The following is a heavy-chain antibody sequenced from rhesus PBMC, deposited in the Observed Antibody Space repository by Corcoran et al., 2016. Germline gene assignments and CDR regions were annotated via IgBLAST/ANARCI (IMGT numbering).Heavy chain of an antibody. V-gene: IGHV1-198*02. CDR1: GFTFGSYA. CDR2: IIPLGGIT. J-gene: IGHJ4*01. D-gene: IGHD1-38*01. Sequence: QVQLVQSGAEVKKPGASVKVSCKASGFTFGSYAISWVRQAPGQGLEWMGVIIPLGGITNYAEKFQGRVTITADTSTSTAYMELSSLRSEDTAVYYCARGRPPTGYYFDYWGQGVLVTVSS. CDR3: ARGRPPTGYYFDY.